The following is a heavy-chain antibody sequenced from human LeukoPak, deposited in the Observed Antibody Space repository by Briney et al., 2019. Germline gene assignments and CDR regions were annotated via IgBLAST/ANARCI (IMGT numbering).Heavy chain of an antibody. CDR3: ARDLYRIVVVPHYFDY. Sequence: PGGSLRLSCAASGFTFSSYDMHWVRQATGKGLEWVSGIGTAGDIYYPGSVKGRFTISRENAKKSLYLQMNSLRAEDTAVYYCARDLYRIVVVPHYFDYWGQGTLVTVSS. D-gene: IGHD3-22*01. V-gene: IGHV3-13*01. J-gene: IGHJ4*02. CDR2: IGTAGDI. CDR1: GFTFSSYD.